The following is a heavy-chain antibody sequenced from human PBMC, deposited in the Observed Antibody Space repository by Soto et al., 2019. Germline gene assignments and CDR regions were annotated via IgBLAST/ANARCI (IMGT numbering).Heavy chain of an antibody. V-gene: IGHV3-23*01. Sequence: EVQLLESGGGLVQPGGSLRLSCAASGFTFSSYAMSWVRQAPGKGLEWVSAISGSGGSTYYADSVKGRFTISRDNSKNTLYLQMNSLRAEDTAVYYCAKDSGPLTWLQPDAFDIWGQGTMVTVSS. D-gene: IGHD5-18*01. CDR3: AKDSGPLTWLQPDAFDI. CDR1: GFTFSSYA. CDR2: ISGSGGST. J-gene: IGHJ3*02.